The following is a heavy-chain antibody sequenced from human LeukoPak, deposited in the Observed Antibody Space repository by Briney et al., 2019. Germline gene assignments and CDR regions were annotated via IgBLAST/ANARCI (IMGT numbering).Heavy chain of an antibody. Sequence: GGTLRLSCVASGFTFRTYGMNWVRQAPGKGLEWVSGISPSGGGTYYADSVKGRFTIFRDDSKNTLSLQMNTLRVEDTAIYYCARDLASGAFDHWGQGTLVTVSS. CDR1: GFTFRTYG. V-gene: IGHV3-23*01. D-gene: IGHD3-10*01. CDR3: ARDLASGAFDH. J-gene: IGHJ4*02. CDR2: ISPSGGGT.